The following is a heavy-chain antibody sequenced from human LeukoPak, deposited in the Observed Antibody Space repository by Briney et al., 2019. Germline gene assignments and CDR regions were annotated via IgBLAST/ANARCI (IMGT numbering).Heavy chain of an antibody. V-gene: IGHV5-51*01. D-gene: IGHD6-6*01. CDR1: GYSFTSYW. CDR2: IYPGDSDT. CDR3: ARRNSYISSAPLDH. Sequence: GESLKISCKGSGYSFTSYWIGWVRQMPGKGLEWMGIIYPGDSDTRYSPSFQGQVTISADKSITTAYLQWSSLKAQDTAMYYCARRNSYISSAPLDHWGEGTLVTVSS. J-gene: IGHJ4*02.